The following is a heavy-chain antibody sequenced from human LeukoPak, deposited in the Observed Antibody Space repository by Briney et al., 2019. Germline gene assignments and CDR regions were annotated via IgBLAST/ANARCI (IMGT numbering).Heavy chain of an antibody. Sequence: PGGSLRLSCIDSGFTFGDYAMSWVRQAPGKGLEWVSAISGSGGSTYYADSVKGRFTISRDNSKNTLYLQMNSLRAEDTAVYYCAKGSAYCTNGVCYPPFDYWGQGTLVTVSS. CDR1: GFTFGDYA. CDR2: ISGSGGST. D-gene: IGHD2-8*01. CDR3: AKGSAYCTNGVCYPPFDY. V-gene: IGHV3-23*01. J-gene: IGHJ4*02.